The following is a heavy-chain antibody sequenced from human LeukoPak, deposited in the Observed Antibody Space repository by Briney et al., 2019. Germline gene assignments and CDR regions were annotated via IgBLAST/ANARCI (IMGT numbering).Heavy chain of an antibody. CDR3: ARNLWFGEGYNQLGFDP. CDR1: GYTFTGYY. CDR2: INPNSGGT. Sequence: GASVKVSCKASGYTFTGYYMHWVRQAPGQGLEWMGWINPNSGGTNYAQKFQGRVTMTRDTSISTAYMELSRLRSDDTAVYYCARNLWFGEGYNQLGFDPWGQGTLVTVSS. D-gene: IGHD3-10*01. V-gene: IGHV1-2*02. J-gene: IGHJ5*02.